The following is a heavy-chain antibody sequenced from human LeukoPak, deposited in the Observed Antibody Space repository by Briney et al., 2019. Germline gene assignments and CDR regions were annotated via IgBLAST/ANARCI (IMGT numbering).Heavy chain of an antibody. D-gene: IGHD3-16*01. Sequence: PGGSLRLSSAASGFTFSSYAMHWVRQAPGKGLEWVAVISYDGSNKYYADSVKGRFTISRDNSKNTLYLQMNSLRAEDTAVYYCARSGDYLGAEYFQHWGQGTLVTVSS. J-gene: IGHJ1*01. CDR2: ISYDGSNK. CDR1: GFTFSSYA. V-gene: IGHV3-30-3*01. CDR3: ARSGDYLGAEYFQH.